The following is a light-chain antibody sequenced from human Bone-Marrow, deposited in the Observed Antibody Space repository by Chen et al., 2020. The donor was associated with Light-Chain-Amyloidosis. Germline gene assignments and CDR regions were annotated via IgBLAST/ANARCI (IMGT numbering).Light chain of an antibody. J-gene: IGLJ3*02. Sequence: NFMLTQPHSVSESPGKTVIISCTRSSGSISTNYVQWYQQRPGSSPTTVISEDDQRPSGVRDRFSGCIYRSSNAAGLTISGLKTEDEAGYYCQSYQGSSQGVFGGGNKLTVL. CDR2: EDD. CDR3: QSYQGSSQGV. V-gene: IGLV6-57*01. CDR1: SGSISTNY.